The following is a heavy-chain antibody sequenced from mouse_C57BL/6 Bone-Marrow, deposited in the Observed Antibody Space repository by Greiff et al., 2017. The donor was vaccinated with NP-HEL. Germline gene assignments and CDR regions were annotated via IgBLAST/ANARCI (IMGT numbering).Heavy chain of an antibody. V-gene: IGHV1-64*01. CDR2: IHPNSGST. J-gene: IGHJ2*01. D-gene: IGHD4-1*01. CDR3: ARERGNWGPFDY. CDR1: GYTFTSYW. Sequence: VQLQQPGAELVKPGASVKLSCKASGYTFTSYWMHWVKQRPGQGLEWIGMIHPNSGSTNYNEKFKSKATLTVDKSSSTAYMQLSSLTSEDSAVYYCARERGNWGPFDYWGQGTTLTVSS.